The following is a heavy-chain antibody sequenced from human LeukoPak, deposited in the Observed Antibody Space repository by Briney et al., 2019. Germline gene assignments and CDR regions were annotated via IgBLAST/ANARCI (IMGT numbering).Heavy chain of an antibody. D-gene: IGHD3-16*01. Sequence: GGSLRLSCAASGFTFSSYWMSWVRQPPGKGLEWVANINQDGSEKYYVDSVKGRFTISRDNGKNSLYLQMNSLRAEDTAVYYCARGMSTGEYWGQGTLVTVSS. V-gene: IGHV3-7*04. CDR2: INQDGSEK. CDR1: GFTFSSYW. J-gene: IGHJ4*02. CDR3: ARGMSTGEY.